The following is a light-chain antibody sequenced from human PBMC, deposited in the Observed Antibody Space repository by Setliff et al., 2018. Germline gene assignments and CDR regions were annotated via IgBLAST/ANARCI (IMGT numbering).Light chain of an antibody. V-gene: IGLV1-47*01. J-gene: IGLJ3*02. CDR3: LTWDDGLGHWV. CDR1: SSNIGNNY. CDR2: WNS. Sequence: KSVTISCSGSSSNIGNNYVYWHQQVPGTAPKLLIYWNSQRPPGVPDRFSASKSGTSASLAISGLRSDDEADYYCLTWDDGLGHWVFGGGTKVTVL.